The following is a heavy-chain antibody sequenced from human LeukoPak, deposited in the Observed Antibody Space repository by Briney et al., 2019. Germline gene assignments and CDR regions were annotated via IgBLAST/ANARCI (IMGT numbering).Heavy chain of an antibody. CDR2: ISYDGSNK. D-gene: IGHD5-24*01. Sequence: ISYDGSNKYYADSGKGRFTISRDNSKTTLYLQMNSLRAEDTAVYYCAKDGVRKMATPPYWGQGTLVTVSS. V-gene: IGHV3-30*18. CDR3: AKDGVRKMATPPY. J-gene: IGHJ4*02.